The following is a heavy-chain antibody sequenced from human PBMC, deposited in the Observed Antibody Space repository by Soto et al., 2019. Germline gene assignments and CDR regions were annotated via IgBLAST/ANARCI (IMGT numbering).Heavy chain of an antibody. CDR3: ASPRTYNLLTTNP. J-gene: IGHJ5*02. D-gene: IGHD3-9*01. CDR2: IYHSGST. CDR1: GGSISSTNW. Sequence: QVQLQESGPGLVKPSGTLSLTCAVSGGSISSTNWWTWVRQPPGKVLEWIGEIYHSGSTNYNPYLQSRVTISVDKSKNQFSLKLRSVTAADTAVYYCASPRTYNLLTTNPWGQGPLVTVS. V-gene: IGHV4-4*02.